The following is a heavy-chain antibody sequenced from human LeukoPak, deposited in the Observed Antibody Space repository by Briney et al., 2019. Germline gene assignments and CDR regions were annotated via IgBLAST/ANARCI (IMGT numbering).Heavy chain of an antibody. CDR1: GYIFTSYG. D-gene: IGHD2-2*01. CDR2: IIPILGIA. Sequence: GASVKVSCKASGYIFTSYGISWVRQAPGQGLEWMGRIIPILGIANYAQKFQGRVTITADKSTSTAYMELSSLRSEDTAVYYCATCTSCYDIPPDDAFDIWGQGTMVTVSS. CDR3: ATCTSCYDIPPDDAFDI. J-gene: IGHJ3*02. V-gene: IGHV1-69*04.